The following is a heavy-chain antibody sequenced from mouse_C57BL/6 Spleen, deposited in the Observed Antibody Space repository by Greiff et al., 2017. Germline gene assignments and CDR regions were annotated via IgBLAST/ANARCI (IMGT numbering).Heavy chain of an antibody. CDR1: GYTFTDYY. J-gene: IGHJ1*03. V-gene: IGHV1-26*01. CDR3: ARPSYGSSYWYFDV. D-gene: IGHD1-1*01. Sequence: VHVKQSGPELVKPGASVKISCKASGYTFTDYYMNWVKQSHGKSLEWIGDINPNNGGTSYNQKFKGKATLTVDKSSSTAYMELRSLTSEDSAVYYCARPSYGSSYWYFDVWGTGTTVTVSS. CDR2: INPNNGGT.